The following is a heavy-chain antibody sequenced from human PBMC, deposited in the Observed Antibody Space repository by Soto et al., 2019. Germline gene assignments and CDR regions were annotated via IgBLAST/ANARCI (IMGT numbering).Heavy chain of an antibody. CDR2: IIPILGIA. V-gene: IGHV1-69*08. CDR1: GGTFSSYT. CDR3: ARDRPWQDPTPFDY. J-gene: IGHJ4*02. Sequence: QVQLVQSGAEVKKPGSSVKVSCKASGGTFSSYTISWVRQAPGQGLEWMGRIIPILGIANYAQKFQGRVTITADKSTSTAYMELSSLRSEDTAVYYCARDRPWQDPTPFDYWGQGTLVTVSS.